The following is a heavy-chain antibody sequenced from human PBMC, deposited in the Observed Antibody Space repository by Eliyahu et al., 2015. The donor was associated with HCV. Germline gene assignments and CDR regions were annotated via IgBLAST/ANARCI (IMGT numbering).Heavy chain of an antibody. CDR1: GYTFTGYY. D-gene: IGHD6-19*01. J-gene: IGHJ4*02. CDR2: INPNSGGT. CDR3: ARARNCEAVAGTILSSTAYYFDY. V-gene: IGHV1-2*02. Sequence: QVQLVQSGAEVKKPGASVKVSCKASGYTFTGYYMHWXRQAPGQGLEWMGWINPNSGGTNYAQKFQGRVTMTRDTSISTAYMELSRLRSDDTAVYYCARARNCEAVAGTILSSTAYYFDYWGQGTLVTVSS.